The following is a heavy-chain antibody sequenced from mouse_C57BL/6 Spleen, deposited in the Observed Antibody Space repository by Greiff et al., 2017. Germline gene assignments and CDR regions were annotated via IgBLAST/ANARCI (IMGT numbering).Heavy chain of an antibody. CDR2: IYPRDGST. CDR3: SRGTPAGFAY. Sequence: VQLQQSGPELVKPGASVKLSCKASGYTFTSYDINWVKQRPGQGLEWIGWIYPRDGSTKYNEKFKGKATLTVDTSYSTAYMEPHGRSSEDSSVYFCSRGTPAGFAYWGQGTLVTVSA. D-gene: IGHD3-3*01. V-gene: IGHV1-85*01. CDR1: GYTFTSYD. J-gene: IGHJ3*01.